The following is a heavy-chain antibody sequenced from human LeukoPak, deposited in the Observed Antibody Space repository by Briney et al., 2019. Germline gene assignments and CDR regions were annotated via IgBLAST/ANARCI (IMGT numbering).Heavy chain of an antibody. CDR1: GYTFTSYG. Sequence: ASVKVSCKASGYTFTSYGISWVRQAPGQGLEWMGWISAYNGNTNYAQKLQGRVTMTTDTSTSTDYIEIRRLRADETAVYYCAREGRYSYGNYYYYGMDVWGQGTTVTVSS. D-gene: IGHD5-18*01. J-gene: IGHJ6*02. V-gene: IGHV1-18*01. CDR3: AREGRYSYGNYYYYGMDV. CDR2: ISAYNGNT.